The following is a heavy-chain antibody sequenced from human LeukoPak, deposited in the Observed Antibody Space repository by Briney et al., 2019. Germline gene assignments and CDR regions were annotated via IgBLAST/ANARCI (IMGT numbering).Heavy chain of an antibody. V-gene: IGHV3-23*01. J-gene: IGHJ3*02. CDR1: GFTFSSYA. D-gene: IGHD3-22*01. Sequence: GGSLRLSCAASGFTFSSYAMSWVRQAPGKGLEWVSGISGSGGNTVYADSVKGRFTISRDNSKNSLYLQMNSLRGEDTAVYYCARDWRDSSGKFPNDAFDIWGQGTMVTVSS. CDR3: ARDWRDSSGKFPNDAFDI. CDR2: ISGSGGNT.